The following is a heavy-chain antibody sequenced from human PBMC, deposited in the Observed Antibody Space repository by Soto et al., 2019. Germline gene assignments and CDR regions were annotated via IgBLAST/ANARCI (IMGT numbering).Heavy chain of an antibody. D-gene: IGHD2-15*01. J-gene: IGHJ4*02. CDR3: AKRRGAGGHFDY. CDR2: VSIGGST. CDR1: GFTFSSYA. Sequence: PGGSLRLSCAASGFTFSSYAMGWVRQGPGKGLEWVAGVSIGGSTHYAASVRGRFTISRDNSKNTLSLQMNSLTAEDTAVYFCAKRRGAGGHFDYWGQGALVTVSS. V-gene: IGHV3-23*01.